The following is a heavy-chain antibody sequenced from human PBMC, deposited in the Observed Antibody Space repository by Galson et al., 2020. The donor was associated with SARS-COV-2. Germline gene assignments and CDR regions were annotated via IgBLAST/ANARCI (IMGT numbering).Heavy chain of an antibody. CDR2: IYHSGTT. D-gene: IGHD3-22*01. CDR3: ARPSSSGYYSVWYFDL. J-gene: IGHJ2*01. V-gene: IGHV4-38-2*01. CDR1: GYSFISDYY. Sequence: SKTLSSTFAVPGYSFISDYYSGWTRLPPRKWLEWIGNIYHSGTTYYNTSLKSRVTISIDKSKNQFSLQLSSVTAADTAVYYCARPSSSGYYSVWYFDLWGRGTLVTVSS.